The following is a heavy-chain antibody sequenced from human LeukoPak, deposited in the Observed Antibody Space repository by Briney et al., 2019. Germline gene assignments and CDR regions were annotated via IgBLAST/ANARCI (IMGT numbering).Heavy chain of an antibody. V-gene: IGHV1-69*06. CDR2: IIPIFGTA. J-gene: IGHJ1*01. CDR1: GGTFSSYA. Sequence: SVKVSCKASGGTFSSYAISWVRQAPGQGLEWMGGIIPIFGTANYAQKFQGRVTITADKSTSTAYMELSRLRSDDTALYYCARIGISARGTNFHHWGQGTLVTVSS. D-gene: IGHD6-13*01. CDR3: ARIGISARGTNFHH.